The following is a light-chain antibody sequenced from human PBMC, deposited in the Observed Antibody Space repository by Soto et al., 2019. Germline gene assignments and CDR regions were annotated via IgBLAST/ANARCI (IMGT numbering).Light chain of an antibody. CDR1: QTISSW. J-gene: IGKJ1*01. CDR2: DAS. V-gene: IGKV1-5*01. Sequence: DIQMTQSPSTLSGSVGDRVTITCRASQTISSWLAWYQQKPGKAPKLLIYDASSLESGVPSRFSGGGSGTEFTLTISSLQPDDFATYCCQQYSSYWTFGQGTKVDIK. CDR3: QQYSSYWT.